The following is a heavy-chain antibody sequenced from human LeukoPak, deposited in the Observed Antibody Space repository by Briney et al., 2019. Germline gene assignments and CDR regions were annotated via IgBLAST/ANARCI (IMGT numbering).Heavy chain of an antibody. D-gene: IGHD2/OR15-2a*01. CDR3: ARGPFL. Sequence: SETLSLTCAVYGGSFSGYYWSWIRQPPGKGLEWIGEINHSGSTNYNPSLKSRVTISVYTSKNQFSLKLGSVSAADTAVYYCARGPFLWGQGTPVTVSS. J-gene: IGHJ4*02. CDR1: GGSFSGYY. CDR2: INHSGST. V-gene: IGHV4-34*01.